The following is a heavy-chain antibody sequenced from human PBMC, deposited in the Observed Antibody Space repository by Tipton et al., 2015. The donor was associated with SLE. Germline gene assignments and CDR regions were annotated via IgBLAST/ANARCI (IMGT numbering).Heavy chain of an antibody. Sequence: SLRLSCAASGFTFSSHAMSWVRQAPGKGLEWVSGISGSGNSTYYADSLKGRFTISRDNSKNTLYLQMNSLRAEDTAVHYCAHRGTSSGYYYYFDYWGQGTLVTVSS. D-gene: IGHD3-22*01. J-gene: IGHJ4*02. CDR2: ISGSGNST. CDR1: GFTFSSHA. CDR3: AHRGTSSGYYYYFDY. V-gene: IGHV3-23*01.